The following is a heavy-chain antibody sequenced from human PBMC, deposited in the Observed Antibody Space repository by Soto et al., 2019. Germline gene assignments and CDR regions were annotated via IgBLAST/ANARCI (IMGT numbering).Heavy chain of an antibody. CDR2: ISYEGSNT. D-gene: IGHD1-1*01. CDR3: ARVTPGNNLYYFSGLDV. Sequence: QVHLLESGGGVVQPGKSLRLSCVASGFSFDTYAIHWVRQAPGKGLQWVALISYEGSNTYYADSVRGRFTISSDNSKNTLYLQMSTLRPEDSGVYYCARVTPGNNLYYFSGLDVWGQGTSGTVSS. CDR1: GFSFDTYA. J-gene: IGHJ6*02. V-gene: IGHV3-30*15.